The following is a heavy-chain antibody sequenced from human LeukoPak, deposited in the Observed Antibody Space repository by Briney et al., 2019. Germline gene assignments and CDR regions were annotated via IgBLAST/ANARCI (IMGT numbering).Heavy chain of an antibody. J-gene: IGHJ6*02. D-gene: IGHD3-9*01. CDR2: MNPNSGNT. CDR3: AKDKILTGPPYYGMDV. V-gene: IGHV1-8*01. CDR1: GYTFTSFD. Sequence: ASVKVSCKASGYTFTSFDINWVRQATGQGLEWMGWMNPNSGNTGFAQKFQGRVAMTRNTAISTAYMELTSLRVEDTAVYYCAKDKILTGPPYYGMDVWGQGTTVTVSS.